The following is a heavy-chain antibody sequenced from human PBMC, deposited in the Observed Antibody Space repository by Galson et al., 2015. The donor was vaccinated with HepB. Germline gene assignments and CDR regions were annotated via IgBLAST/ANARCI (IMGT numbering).Heavy chain of an antibody. D-gene: IGHD6-13*01. Sequence: SLGLSCAASGFTFSSYSMNWVRQAPGKGLEWVSSISSSSSYIYYADSVKGRFTISRDNAKNSLYLQMNSLRAEDTAVYYCARVVSSSWYTNWFDPWGQGTLVTVSS. CDR2: ISSSSSYI. V-gene: IGHV3-21*01. J-gene: IGHJ5*02. CDR3: ARVVSSSWYTNWFDP. CDR1: GFTFSSYS.